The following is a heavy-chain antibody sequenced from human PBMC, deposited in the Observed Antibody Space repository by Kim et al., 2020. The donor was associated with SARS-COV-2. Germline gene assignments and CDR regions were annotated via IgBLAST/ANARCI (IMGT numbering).Heavy chain of an antibody. CDR2: ISRDGGQI. CDR1: GFTFDDHA. J-gene: IGHJ4*02. D-gene: IGHD6-19*01. V-gene: IGHV3-43*02. CDR3: VRGQQWLIKN. Sequence: GGSLRLFCAASGFTFDDHAIQWVRQVPGKGLEWVSLISRDGGQIKYADSVKGRFTISRDNSKKSVYLQMNSLRSEDTALYYCVRGQQWLIKNWGQGTQVTVSS.